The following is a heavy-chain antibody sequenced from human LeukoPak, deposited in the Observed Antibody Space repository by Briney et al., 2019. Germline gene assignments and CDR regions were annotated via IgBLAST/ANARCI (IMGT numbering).Heavy chain of an antibody. CDR1: GGTFRSYA. J-gene: IGHJ6*03. CDR3: ARGYLEPELLYMDV. Sequence: SVKVSCKASGGTFRSYAISWVRQAPGQGLEWMGGIIPIFGTANYAQKFQGRVTITTDESTSTAYMELSSLRSEDTAVYYCARGYLEPELLYMDVWGKGTTVTVSS. CDR2: IIPIFGTA. V-gene: IGHV1-69*05. D-gene: IGHD1-26*01.